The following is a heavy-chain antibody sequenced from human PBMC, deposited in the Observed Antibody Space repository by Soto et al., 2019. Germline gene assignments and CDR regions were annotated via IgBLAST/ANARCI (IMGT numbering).Heavy chain of an antibody. CDR2: IYYSGST. CDR3: ARLLGRSLDY. Sequence: PSETLSLTCTVSGGSISSYYWSWIRQPPGKGLEWIGYIYYSGSTNYNPSLKSRVTISVDTSKNQFSLKLSSVTAADTAVYYCARLLGRSLDYWGQGTLVTVSS. CDR1: GGSISSYY. D-gene: IGHD2-15*01. V-gene: IGHV4-59*08. J-gene: IGHJ4*02.